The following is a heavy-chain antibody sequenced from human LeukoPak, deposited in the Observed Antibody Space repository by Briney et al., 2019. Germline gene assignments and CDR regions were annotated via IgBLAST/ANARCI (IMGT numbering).Heavy chain of an antibody. CDR1: GFTFTTFA. J-gene: IGHJ4*02. V-gene: IGHV3-23*01. CDR2: FSGSGDNI. D-gene: IGHD3-16*01. CDR3: TKPLLRSYSTAKSRGLGPSDY. Sequence: GGSLRLSCAASGFTFTTFAMTCVRQAPGKGLEWISGFSGSGDNIFYIDSVRGRYIISRDNSRNTLYLKKKSLSAEDTAIYYCTKPLLRSYSTAKSRGLGPSDYWGQGTLVTVSS.